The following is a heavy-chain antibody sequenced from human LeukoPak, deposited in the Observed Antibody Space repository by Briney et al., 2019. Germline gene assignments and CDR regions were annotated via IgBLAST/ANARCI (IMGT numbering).Heavy chain of an antibody. D-gene: IGHD6-19*01. CDR1: GYILSNYW. J-gene: IGHJ4*02. V-gene: IGHV3-7*03. CDR2: INHDGSDI. Sequence: GSLRLSCAASGYILSNYWTSWVRQVSGKGLAWVANINHDGSDIQYVDSVKGRFTISRDNSKNSLYLQMNSLRAEDTALYYCAKDVRGWYGYFDYWGQGTLVTVSS. CDR3: AKDVRGWYGYFDY.